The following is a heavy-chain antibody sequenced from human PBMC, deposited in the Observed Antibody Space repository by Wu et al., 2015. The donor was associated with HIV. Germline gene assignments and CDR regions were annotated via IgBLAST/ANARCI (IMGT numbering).Heavy chain of an antibody. J-gene: IGHJ6*02. V-gene: IGHV1-18*01. D-gene: IGHD1-14*01. Sequence: QVQLVQSGGEVKKPGASVTVSCTASGYTFTSYGISWVRQAPGQGLEWMGWISTYNGNTHFAQKFQGRVTMTTDTSTTTAYMELRSLKSDDTAVYYCAREMVITPXYYGMTSGAEGRRSPSP. CDR1: GYTFTSYG. CDR3: AREMVITPXYYGMTS. CDR2: ISTYNGNT.